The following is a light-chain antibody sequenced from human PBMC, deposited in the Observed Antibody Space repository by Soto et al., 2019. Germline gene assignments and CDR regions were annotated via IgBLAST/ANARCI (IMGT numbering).Light chain of an antibody. CDR3: QSFDSSRFYV. J-gene: IGLJ1*01. CDR1: SSNIGTGYD. Sequence: QSVLTQPPSVSGAPGQRVTISCTGSSSNIGTGYDVHWYHQLPGTAPKLLIYGNSNRPSGVPDRFSGSKSGTSASLAITGLQAEDEDDYYCQSFDSSRFYVFGTGTKVTVL. CDR2: GNS. V-gene: IGLV1-40*01.